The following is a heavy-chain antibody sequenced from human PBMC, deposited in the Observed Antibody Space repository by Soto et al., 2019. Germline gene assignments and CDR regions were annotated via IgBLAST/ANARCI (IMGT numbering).Heavy chain of an antibody. J-gene: IGHJ4*02. D-gene: IGHD3-9*01. CDR3: AKDPSTGSADY. Sequence: EVQLLESGGDLVQPGGSLRLSCVASGFIISDYAMNWVRQAPGKGLEWVSTISKDGRNTHYADSVRGQFTISRDVSKNTLFLQMNSLSPDDAAVYYCAKDPSTGSADYWGQGTLVTVSS. CDR2: ISKDGRNT. CDR1: GFIISDYA. V-gene: IGHV3-23*01.